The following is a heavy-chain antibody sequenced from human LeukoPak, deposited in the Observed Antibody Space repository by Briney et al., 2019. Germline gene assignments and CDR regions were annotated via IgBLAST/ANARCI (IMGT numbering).Heavy chain of an antibody. CDR3: ARGLYDFWSGYSHAFDI. V-gene: IGHV3-30*02. D-gene: IGHD3-3*01. J-gene: IGHJ3*02. CDR2: IRYDGSNK. CDR1: GFTFSSYS. Sequence: GESLRLSCAASGFTFSSYSMNWVRQAPGKGLEWVAFIRYDGSNKYYADSVKGRFTISRDNSKNSLYLQMNSLRAEDTAVYYCARGLYDFWSGYSHAFDIWGQGTMVTVSS.